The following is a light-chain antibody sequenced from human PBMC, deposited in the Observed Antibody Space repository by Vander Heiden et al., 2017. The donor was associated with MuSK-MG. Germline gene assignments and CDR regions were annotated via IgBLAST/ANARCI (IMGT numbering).Light chain of an antibody. J-gene: IGLJ1*01. CDR1: DIGGRS. Sequence: SYVLTQPPSLSVAPGQTAKITCGGHDIGGRSVHWYQQRPGQAPVLVVYDDNDRPSGIPERFSGSNSGNTATLTIIRVEAGDEADYYCQVWDSSSDHCVFGAGTRVTVL. V-gene: IGLV3-21*02. CDR3: QVWDSSSDHCV. CDR2: DDN.